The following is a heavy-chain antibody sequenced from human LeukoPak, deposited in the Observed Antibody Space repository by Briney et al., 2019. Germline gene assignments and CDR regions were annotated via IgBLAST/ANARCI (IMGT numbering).Heavy chain of an antibody. D-gene: IGHD3-10*01. CDR3: VRSSASSGPNCYDP. V-gene: IGHV3-64D*09. J-gene: IGHJ5*02. CDR1: GFTFSSYA. CDR2: ISSDGDST. Sequence: PGGSLRLSCSASGFTFSSYAMHWVRQAPGKGLEYVSAISSDGDSTYNADSVKARFTIPRDKSKNTLYLQMSSLRTEDTAVYYCVRSSASSGPNCYDPWGQGTLVTVSS.